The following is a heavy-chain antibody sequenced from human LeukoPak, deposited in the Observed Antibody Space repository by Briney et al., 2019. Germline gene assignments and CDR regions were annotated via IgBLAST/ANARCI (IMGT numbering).Heavy chain of an antibody. Sequence: GGSLRLSCSASGFTFSDYDMNWVRQAPGKGLEWVSGINWNGGSTGYADSVKGRFTISRDNAKNSLYLQMNSLRAEDTALYYCAREDHYYDSSDDYYMDVWGKGTTVTVSS. CDR2: INWNGGST. J-gene: IGHJ6*03. V-gene: IGHV3-20*04. CDR1: GFTFSDYD. D-gene: IGHD3-22*01. CDR3: AREDHYYDSSDDYYMDV.